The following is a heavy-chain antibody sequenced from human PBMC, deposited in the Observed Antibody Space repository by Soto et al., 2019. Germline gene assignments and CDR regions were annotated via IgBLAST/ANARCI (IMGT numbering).Heavy chain of an antibody. CDR2: LYSEEGT. CDR1: GLTIRGKTY. CDR3: ASWREREHAFDV. D-gene: IGHD1-1*01. Sequence: DVQLVESGGGLIQPGGSLRLSCAASGLTIRGKTYMTWVRQAPGKGLEWLSALYSEEGTFYADSVKGRFTISRDYSKNTVYLQLNTLTPADTAVYYWASWREREHAFDVWGQGTVVTVSS. J-gene: IGHJ3*01. V-gene: IGHV3-53*01.